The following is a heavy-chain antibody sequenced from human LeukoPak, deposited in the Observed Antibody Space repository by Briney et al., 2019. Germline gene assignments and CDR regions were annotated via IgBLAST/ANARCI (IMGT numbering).Heavy chain of an antibody. Sequence: ASVKVSCKASGYTFTSYYMHWVRQAPGQGLEWMGIINPSGGSTSYAQKFQGRVTMTRDTSTSTVYMELSSLRSEDTAVCYCARGSDGERWLQPPRGYWGQGTLVTVSS. J-gene: IGHJ4*02. V-gene: IGHV1-46*01. CDR2: INPSGGST. D-gene: IGHD5-24*01. CDR1: GYTFTSYY. CDR3: ARGSDGERWLQPPRGY.